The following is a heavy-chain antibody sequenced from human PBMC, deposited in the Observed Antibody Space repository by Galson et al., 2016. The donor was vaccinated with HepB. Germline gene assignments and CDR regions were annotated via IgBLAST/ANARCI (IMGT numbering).Heavy chain of an antibody. D-gene: IGHD5-24*01. J-gene: IGHJ4*02. CDR1: GYSFTTYW. Sequence: QSGAEVKKPGESLKISCKGSGYSFTTYWIGWVRQKPGKGLEWVAIINPGDSDIRYSPSFQGQVTISSDKSISTADLQWSSLRASDTAIYYCARVRSEMATITPGSFDYWGQGTLVTVSS. V-gene: IGHV5-51*01. CDR2: INPGDSDI. CDR3: ARVRSEMATITPGSFDY.